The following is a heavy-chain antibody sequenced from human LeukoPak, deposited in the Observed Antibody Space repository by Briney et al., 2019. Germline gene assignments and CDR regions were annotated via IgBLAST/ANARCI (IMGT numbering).Heavy chain of an antibody. J-gene: IGHJ4*02. D-gene: IGHD3-10*01. Sequence: GESLKISCKGSGYSFISFWISWVRQMPGKGLEWMGIIYPDDSDTRYSPSFQGQVTFSADKSISTAYLQWSSLKASDTAMYYCARQWGPTYGSYLDYWGPGTLVTVSS. CDR2: IYPDDSDT. CDR3: ARQWGPTYGSYLDY. V-gene: IGHV5-51*01. CDR1: GYSFISFW.